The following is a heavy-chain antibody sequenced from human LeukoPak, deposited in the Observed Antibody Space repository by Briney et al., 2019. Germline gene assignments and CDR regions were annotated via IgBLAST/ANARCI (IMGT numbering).Heavy chain of an antibody. D-gene: IGHD2-21*02. Sequence: GGSLRLSCVASRFTFSNYWMSWVRQAPGKGLEWVANINQDGSRKRSAASMKGRFTISRDNAKESLYLQLNSLRAEDTAVYYCAKWGPYCVGDYCPALDSWGPGTLVTVCS. CDR2: INQDGSRK. J-gene: IGHJ4*02. CDR1: RFTFSNYW. CDR3: AKWGPYCVGDYCPALDS. V-gene: IGHV3-7*01.